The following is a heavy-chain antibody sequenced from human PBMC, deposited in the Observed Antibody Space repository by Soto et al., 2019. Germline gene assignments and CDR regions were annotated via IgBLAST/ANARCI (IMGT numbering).Heavy chain of an antibody. V-gene: IGHV1-3*01. Sequence: QVQLVQSGAEVKKPGASVKVSCKASGYTFTSYAMHWVRQAPGQRLEWMGWINAGNGNTKYSQKFQGRVTISRDTSGSTAYMELSSLRSEDTAVYYCAKSATVPDAIAYWGQGTLITVSS. CDR1: GYTFTSYA. J-gene: IGHJ4*02. D-gene: IGHD2-2*02. CDR3: AKSATVPDAIAY. CDR2: INAGNGNT.